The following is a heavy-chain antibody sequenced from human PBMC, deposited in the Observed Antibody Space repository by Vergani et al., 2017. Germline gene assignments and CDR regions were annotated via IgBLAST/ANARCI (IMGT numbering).Heavy chain of an antibody. CDR2: INSDGSST. D-gene: IGHD1-26*01. CDR1: GFTFSSYW. J-gene: IGHJ4*02. V-gene: IGHV3-74*01. Sequence: EVQLLESGGGLVQPGGSLRLSCAASGFTFSSYWMHWVRQAPGKGLVWVSRINSDGSSTSYAVSVKGRFTISRDNAKNTLYLQMNSLRAEDTAVYYCARDSKIVGATLPDYWGQGTLVTVSS. CDR3: ARDSKIVGATLPDY.